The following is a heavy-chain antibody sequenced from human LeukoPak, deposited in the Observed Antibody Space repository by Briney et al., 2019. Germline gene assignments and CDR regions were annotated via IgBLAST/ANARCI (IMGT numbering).Heavy chain of an antibody. Sequence: GGSLRLSCAASGFTFSSYGMHWVRQAPGKGLEWVSVIYASSTASFYADSVKGRFTISGDNSKNTVYLQMNSLRAEDTAVYYCARGPYYYDSSGYLDAFDIWGQGTMVTVSS. D-gene: IGHD3-22*01. CDR1: GFTFSSYG. CDR3: ARGPYYYDSSGYLDAFDI. J-gene: IGHJ3*02. CDR2: IYASSTAS. V-gene: IGHV3-NL1*01.